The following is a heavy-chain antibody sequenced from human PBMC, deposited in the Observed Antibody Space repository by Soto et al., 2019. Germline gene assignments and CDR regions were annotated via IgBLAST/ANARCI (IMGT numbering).Heavy chain of an antibody. V-gene: IGHV3-23*01. Sequence: EVQLLESGGGLVQPGGSLRLSCAASGFTFSSYAMSWVRQAPGKGLEWVSAISGSGGSTYYADSVKGRFTISRDNSKNTLYLQMNSLRAEDTAVYYCAKGPQLLRIAVAGPILYDWGQGTLVTVSS. CDR2: ISGSGGST. D-gene: IGHD6-19*01. CDR1: GFTFSSYA. J-gene: IGHJ4*02. CDR3: AKGPQLLRIAVAGPILYD.